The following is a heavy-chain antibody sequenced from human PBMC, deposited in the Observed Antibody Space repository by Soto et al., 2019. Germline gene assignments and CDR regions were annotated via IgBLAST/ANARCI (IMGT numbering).Heavy chain of an antibody. Sequence: QVQLQQWGAGLLKPSETLSLTCAVYGGSFSGNYWTWIRQPPGKGLEWLGEINPSGSTNDNPSLKSRVTISVDTSKNQFSLKLSAVTAADTAVYYCARGPKRSRYDSWGQGTLVTVSS. V-gene: IGHV4-34*01. CDR2: INPSGST. CDR3: ARGPKRSRYDS. CDR1: GGSFSGNY. J-gene: IGHJ4*02. D-gene: IGHD2-2*01.